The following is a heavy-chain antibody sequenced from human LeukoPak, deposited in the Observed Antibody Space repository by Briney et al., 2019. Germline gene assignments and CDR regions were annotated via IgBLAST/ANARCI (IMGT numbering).Heavy chain of an antibody. Sequence: GGSLRLSCAASGFTFSSYSMNWVRQAPGKGLEWVSYISSSSSTIYYADSVKGRFTISRDNAKNSLYLQMNSLRAEDTAVYYCATAKKVYCTSTSCDSGYYYYYMDVWGKGTTVTVSS. D-gene: IGHD2-2*01. V-gene: IGHV3-48*04. CDR2: ISSSSSTI. CDR1: GFTFSSYS. CDR3: ATAKKVYCTSTSCDSGYYYYYMDV. J-gene: IGHJ6*03.